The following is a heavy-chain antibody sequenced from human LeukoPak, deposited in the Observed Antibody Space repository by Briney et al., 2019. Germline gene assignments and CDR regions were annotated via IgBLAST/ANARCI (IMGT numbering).Heavy chain of an antibody. CDR2: IKRDGSEE. CDR1: GFNFSSYW. CDR3: ARDQNFYDTTGEGYFQH. J-gene: IGHJ1*01. D-gene: IGHD3-22*01. V-gene: IGHV3-7*01. Sequence: GGSLRLSCGVSGFNFSSYWMSWVRQAPGKGLEWVAKIKRDGSEEYYVDSVKGRFTISRDNAKKSLYLQMISLRAEDTALYYCARDQNFYDTTGEGYFQHWGQGTLVTVSS.